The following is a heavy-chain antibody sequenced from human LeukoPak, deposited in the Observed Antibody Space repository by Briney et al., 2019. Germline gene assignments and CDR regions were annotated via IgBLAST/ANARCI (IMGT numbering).Heavy chain of an antibody. Sequence: GGSLRLSCAASGFTFDDYAMHWVRQAPGKGLEWVSGISWNSGSIGYADSVKGRFTISRDNAKNSLYLQMNSLRAEDTALYYCAKGRDKYQLLSKNWFDPWGQGTLVTVSS. V-gene: IGHV3-9*01. CDR2: ISWNSGSI. J-gene: IGHJ5*02. CDR3: AKGRDKYQLLSKNWFDP. CDR1: GFTFDDYA. D-gene: IGHD2-2*01.